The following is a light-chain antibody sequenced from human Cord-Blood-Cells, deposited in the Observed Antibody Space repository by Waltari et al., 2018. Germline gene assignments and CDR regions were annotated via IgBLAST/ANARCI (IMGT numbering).Light chain of an antibody. CDR1: QRVSSN. J-gene: IGKJ1*01. V-gene: IGKV3-15*01. CDR3: QQYNNWPRT. Sequence: IVMTQSPATLSVSPGERATLSCRASQRVSSNLAWYQQKPVQAPRLLIYGASTRATGIPARFSGSGSGTEFTLTISSLQSEDFAVYYCQQYNNWPRTFGQGTKVEI. CDR2: GAS.